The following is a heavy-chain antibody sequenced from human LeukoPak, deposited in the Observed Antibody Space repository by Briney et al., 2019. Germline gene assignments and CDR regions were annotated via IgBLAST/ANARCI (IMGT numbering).Heavy chain of an antibody. CDR3: AASYYYGSGSDYYFDY. CDR2: FDPEDGET. D-gene: IGHD3-10*01. Sequence: ASVKVSCKVSGYTLTELSMHWVRQAPGKGLEWMGGFDPEDGETIYAQKFQGRVTMTEDTSTDTAYMKLSSLRSEDTAVYYCAASYYYGSGSDYYFDYWGQGTLVTVSS. V-gene: IGHV1-24*01. CDR1: GYTLTELS. J-gene: IGHJ4*02.